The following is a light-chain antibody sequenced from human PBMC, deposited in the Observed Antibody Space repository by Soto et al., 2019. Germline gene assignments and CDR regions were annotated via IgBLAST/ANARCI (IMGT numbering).Light chain of an antibody. CDR2: AAS. V-gene: IGKV1-39*01. CDR3: QQSYSTPRT. J-gene: IGKJ1*01. CDR1: QSISSY. Sequence: DIPMTQSPSSLSASVGDRVTITCRASQSISSYLNWYQQKPGKAPNLLIYAASSLQSGVPSRFSGSGSGTDFTLTISSLQPEDFATYDCQQSYSTPRTFGQGTKVEI.